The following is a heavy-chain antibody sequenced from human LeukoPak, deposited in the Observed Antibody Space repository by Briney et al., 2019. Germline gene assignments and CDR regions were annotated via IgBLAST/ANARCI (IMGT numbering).Heavy chain of an antibody. D-gene: IGHD3-10*01. J-gene: IGHJ4*02. CDR3: AAVLLWFGESTPYFDY. CDR2: INPNSGGT. V-gene: IGHV1-2*02. Sequence: ASVKVSCKASGYTFTGYYMHWVRQAPGQGLEWMGWINPNSGGTNYAQKFQGRVTITRDMSTSTAYMELSSLRSEDTAVYYCAAVLLWFGESTPYFDYWGQGTLVTVSS. CDR1: GYTFTGYY.